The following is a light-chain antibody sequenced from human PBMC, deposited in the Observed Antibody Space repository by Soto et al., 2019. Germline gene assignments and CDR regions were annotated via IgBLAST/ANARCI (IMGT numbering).Light chain of an antibody. CDR2: SND. V-gene: IGLV1-44*01. J-gene: IGLJ2*01. CDR1: SSNIGTNT. Sequence: QSAVTQPPSASGTPGQRVTISCSGSSSNIGTNTVSWYQHVPGTAPKLLIYSNDQRPSAVPGRFSGSKSGTSASLAISGLLSEDEADYYCATWDDSLNVVFGGGTKLTVL. CDR3: ATWDDSLNVV.